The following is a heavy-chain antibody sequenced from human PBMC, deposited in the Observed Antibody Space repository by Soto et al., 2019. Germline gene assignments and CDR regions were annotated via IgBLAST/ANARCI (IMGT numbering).Heavy chain of an antibody. CDR1: GFTFDDYA. CDR2: ISWNSGSI. D-gene: IGHD3-3*01. CDR3: AKDTRLTIFGVVITHGAFDY. V-gene: IGHV3-9*01. Sequence: SLRLSCAASGFTFDDYAMHWVRQAPGKGLEWVSGISWNSGSIGYADSVKGRFTISRDNAKNSLYLQMNSLRAEDTALYYCAKDTRLTIFGVVITHGAFDYWGQGTLVTVSS. J-gene: IGHJ4*02.